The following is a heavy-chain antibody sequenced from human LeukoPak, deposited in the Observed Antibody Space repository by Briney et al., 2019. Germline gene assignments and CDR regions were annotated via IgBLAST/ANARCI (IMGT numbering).Heavy chain of an antibody. CDR1: GFTFSTYS. V-gene: IGHV3-21*01. J-gene: IGHJ4*02. CDR3: ARCRRTTGTYYFDY. CDR2: ISSSSSYI. D-gene: IGHD1-1*01. Sequence: PGGSLRLSCAASGFTFSTYSMNWVRQAPGKGLEWVSSISSSSSYIYYADSVKGRFTISRDNAKNSLYLQMNSLRAEDTAVYYCARCRRTTGTYYFDYWGQGTLVTVSS.